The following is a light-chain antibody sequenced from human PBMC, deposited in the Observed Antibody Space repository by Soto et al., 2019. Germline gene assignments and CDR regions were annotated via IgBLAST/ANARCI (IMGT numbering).Light chain of an antibody. J-gene: IGKJ4*01. CDR2: DAS. CDR1: QSIRSH. CDR3: QQRNDGLT. Sequence: EIVLTQSPATLSLSPGDRATLSCRASQSIRSHLAWDQQRPGQVVRLLIYDASHRATGIQVRFSGSGSGTDFTLIINNLEPEDFAVYYCQQRNDGLTFGGGNKVEIK. V-gene: IGKV3-11*01.